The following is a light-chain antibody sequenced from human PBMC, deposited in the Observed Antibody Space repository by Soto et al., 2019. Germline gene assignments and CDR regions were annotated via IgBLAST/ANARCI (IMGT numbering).Light chain of an antibody. J-gene: IGKJ2*03. Sequence: DIQMTQSPSTLSASVGERVTITCRASQTINEWLAWYQQKIGKAPKVLIYQASTLASAVPSRFSGSGSGTTFTLTISSLQPDDAATYYCQHYNSYPYSLGQGTKLEI. V-gene: IGKV1-5*03. CDR1: QTINEW. CDR3: QHYNSYPYS. CDR2: QAS.